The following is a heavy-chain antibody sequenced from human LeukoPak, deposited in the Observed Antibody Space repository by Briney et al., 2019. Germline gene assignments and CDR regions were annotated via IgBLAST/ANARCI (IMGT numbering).Heavy chain of an antibody. J-gene: IGHJ6*02. D-gene: IGHD3-10*01. CDR1: GFTFSSYA. CDR3: ARDLVLWFGDPSYAHYYGMDV. CDR2: ISYDGSNK. Sequence: GSLTLSCAASGFTFSSYAMHWVSQAPGKGLEWVAVISYDGSNKYYADSVKGRFTISRDNSKNMLYLQMNSLRAEDTAVYYCARDLVLWFGDPSYAHYYGMDVWGPGTTDSVSS. V-gene: IGHV3-30-3*01.